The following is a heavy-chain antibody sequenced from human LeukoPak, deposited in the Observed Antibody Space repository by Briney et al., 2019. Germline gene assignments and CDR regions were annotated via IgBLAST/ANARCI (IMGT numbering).Heavy chain of an antibody. D-gene: IGHD2-15*01. V-gene: IGHV1-69*05. CDR1: GSTHRKSP. J-gene: IGHJ4*02. CDR3: ARDRGLMDCSGGSCYAWDSDY. CDR2: IIHAFGSS. Sequence: SVTVSCKASGSTHRKSPINWVRQAAGQGVDWMGRIIHAFGSSNYVRKLQDRVTNTTDEYMSPVYLELSSLRSDDTAVYYCARDRGLMDCSGGSCYAWDSDYWGQGTLVTVSS.